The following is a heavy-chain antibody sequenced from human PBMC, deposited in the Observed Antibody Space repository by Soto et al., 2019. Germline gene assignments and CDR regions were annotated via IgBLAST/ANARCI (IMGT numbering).Heavy chain of an antibody. Sequence: GPTLVNPTQTLTLTCTFSGFSLSTSGVGVGWIRQPPGKALEWLALIYWDDDKRYSPSLKSRLTITKDTSKNQVVLTMTNMDPVDTATYYCAHHSSGWYAPGWYFDLWGRGTLVTVSS. CDR2: IYWDDDK. CDR1: GFSLSTSGVG. D-gene: IGHD6-19*01. CDR3: AHHSSGWYAPGWYFDL. J-gene: IGHJ2*01. V-gene: IGHV2-5*02.